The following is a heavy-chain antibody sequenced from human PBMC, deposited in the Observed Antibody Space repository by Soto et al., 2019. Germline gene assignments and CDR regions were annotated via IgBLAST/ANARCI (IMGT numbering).Heavy chain of an antibody. CDR3: VRRHVSATGIDWFDP. D-gene: IGHD6-13*01. V-gene: IGHV1-3*01. CDR1: GYTFTSYG. CDR2: INAANGDT. Sequence: PSVKVSCKASGYTFTSYGTHWVRQAPGQRLEWMGWINAANGDTKYSPKFQGRVTITRDTSASTAYMELSSLRSEDTAVYYCVRRHVSATGIDWFDPWGQGTLVTVSS. J-gene: IGHJ5*02.